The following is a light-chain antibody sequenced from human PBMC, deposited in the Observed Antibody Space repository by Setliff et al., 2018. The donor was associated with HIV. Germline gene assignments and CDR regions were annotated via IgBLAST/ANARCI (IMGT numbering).Light chain of an antibody. Sequence: QSVLAQPASVSGSPGQSITISCTGTNSDVGGFNSVSWYQQNPGKAPKLMIYEVSNRPSGVSNRFSASKSGNTTSLTISGLQAEDEADYFCSSYTSSSTLVCGTGTKVTVL. V-gene: IGLV2-14*01. CDR1: NSDVGGFNS. CDR3: SSYTSSSTLV. CDR2: EVS. J-gene: IGLJ1*01.